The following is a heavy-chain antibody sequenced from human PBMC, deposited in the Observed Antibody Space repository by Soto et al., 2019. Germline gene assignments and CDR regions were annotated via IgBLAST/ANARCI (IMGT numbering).Heavy chain of an antibody. CDR3: AREWQTVFDY. J-gene: IGHJ4*02. Sequence: ASETLSLTCTVSNDSISSYYWGWIRQPPGKGLEWIGYVYYSGTTTYNPALKSRVTISLDTSRNLFSLKLTSVTAADTAVYYCAREWQTVFDYWGQGTLVTVSS. CDR2: VYYSGTT. V-gene: IGHV4-59*01. D-gene: IGHD5-12*01. CDR1: NDSISSYY.